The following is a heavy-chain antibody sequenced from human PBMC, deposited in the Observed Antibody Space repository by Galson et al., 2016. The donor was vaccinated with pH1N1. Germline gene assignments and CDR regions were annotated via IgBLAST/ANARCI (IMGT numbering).Heavy chain of an antibody. CDR1: GDSVSSNSAA. CDR2: TYYRSKWYN. CDR3: ARDGIAAAGIRRDQYYFDY. D-gene: IGHD6-13*01. V-gene: IGHV6-1*01. Sequence: CAISGDSVSSNSAAWNWIRQSPSRGLEWLGRTYYRSKWYNDYAVSVKSRITINPDTSKNQFSLQLNSVTPEDTAVYYCARDGIAAAGIRRDQYYFDYWGQGTLVTVSP. J-gene: IGHJ4*02.